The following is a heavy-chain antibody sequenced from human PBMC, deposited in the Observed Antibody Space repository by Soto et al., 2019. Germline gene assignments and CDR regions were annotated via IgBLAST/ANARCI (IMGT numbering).Heavy chain of an antibody. CDR3: AKGSVELYYDSSGYQDNWFDP. V-gene: IGHV3-23*01. Sequence: GGSLRLSCAASGFTFSSYAISWVRQAPGKGLEWVSAISGSGGSTYYADSVKGRFTISRDNSKNTLYLQMNSLRAEDTAVYYCAKGSVELYYDSSGYQDNWFDPWGQGTLVTVSS. D-gene: IGHD3-22*01. CDR2: ISGSGGST. CDR1: GFTFSSYA. J-gene: IGHJ5*02.